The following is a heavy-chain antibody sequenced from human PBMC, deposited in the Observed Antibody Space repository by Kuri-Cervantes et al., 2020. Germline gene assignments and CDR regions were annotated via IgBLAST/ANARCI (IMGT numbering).Heavy chain of an antibody. D-gene: IGHD5-18*01. CDR1: GGSFSGYY. Sequence: SQTLSLTCAVYGGSFSGYYWSWIRQPPGKGLEWIGEIHHSGSTYYNPSLKSRITMSVDTSKNQFYLKLSSVTAADTAVYYCAKSGYSYGYGTAYNWFDPWGQGTLVTVSS. J-gene: IGHJ5*02. CDR3: AKSGYSYGYGTAYNWFDP. CDR2: IHHSGST. V-gene: IGHV4-34*10.